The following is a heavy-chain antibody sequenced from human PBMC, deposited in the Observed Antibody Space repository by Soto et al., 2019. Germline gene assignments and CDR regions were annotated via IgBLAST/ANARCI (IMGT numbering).Heavy chain of an antibody. CDR1: GFTFSDYY. Sequence: PGGSLRLSCAASGFTFSDYYMSWIRQAPGKGLEWVSYISSSGSTIYYADSVKGRFTISRDNAKNSLYLQMNSLRAEDTAVYYCAREAGYDERSGLDYYYGRDVWGQGTTATV. CDR2: ISSSGSTI. CDR3: AREAGYDERSGLDYYYGRDV. J-gene: IGHJ6*02. D-gene: IGHD3-22*01. V-gene: IGHV3-11*01.